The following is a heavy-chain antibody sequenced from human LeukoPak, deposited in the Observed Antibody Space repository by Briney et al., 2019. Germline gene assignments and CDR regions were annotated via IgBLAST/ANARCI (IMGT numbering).Heavy chain of an antibody. D-gene: IGHD5-24*01. CDR2: IYHSGST. CDR1: GASITTYY. J-gene: IGHJ4*02. CDR3: ARLDAAAGRYLQFFY. Sequence: TSETLSLTCTVSGASITTYYWTWIRQPPGKGLEWIGYIYHSGSTNYNPSLKSRVTISVDTSKNQFSLKLSSVTAADTAVYYCARLDAAAGRYLQFFYWGQGTLVTVSS. V-gene: IGHV4-59*08.